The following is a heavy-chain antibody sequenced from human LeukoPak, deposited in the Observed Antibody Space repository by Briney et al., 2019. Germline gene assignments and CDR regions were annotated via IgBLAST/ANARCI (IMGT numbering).Heavy chain of an antibody. CDR1: RYTFTNFA. CDR3: ASRTGWFDP. D-gene: IGHD1-14*01. V-gene: IGHV7-4-1*02. J-gene: IGHJ5*02. CDR2: INTNSGNP. Sequence: ASVKVSCKASRYTFTNFAMNWVRQAPGQGLEWMGWINTNSGNPTYAQGFTGRFVFSLDTSVSTAYLQINSLKAEDTAVYYCASRTGWFDPWGQGTLVTVSS.